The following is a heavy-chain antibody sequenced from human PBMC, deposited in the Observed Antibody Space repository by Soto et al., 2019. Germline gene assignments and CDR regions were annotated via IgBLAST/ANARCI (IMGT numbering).Heavy chain of an antibody. CDR2: IIPIFGTA. Sequence: QVQLVQSVAEVKKPGSSVKVSCKASGGTFSSYAISWVRQAPGQGLEWMGGIIPIFGTANYAQKFQGRVTITADESTSTAYMELSSLRSEDTAVYYCARTRLDYDSSGYYPTLYYFDYWGQGTLVTVSS. CDR1: GGTFSSYA. J-gene: IGHJ4*02. CDR3: ARTRLDYDSSGYYPTLYYFDY. D-gene: IGHD3-22*01. V-gene: IGHV1-69*01.